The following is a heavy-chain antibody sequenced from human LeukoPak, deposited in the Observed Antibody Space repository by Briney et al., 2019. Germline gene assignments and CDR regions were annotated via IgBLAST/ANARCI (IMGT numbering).Heavy chain of an antibody. CDR1: GGSISSSY. CDR2: IYYSGST. J-gene: IGHJ4*02. D-gene: IGHD5-24*01. CDR3: ASGRDGYNFRGYYFDY. Sequence: PSETLSLTCTVSGGSISSSYWSWIRQPPGKGLEWIGYIYYSGSTNYNPSLKSRIIISIDTSKNQFSLKLSSVTAADTAMYYCASGRDGYNFRGYYFDYWGQGTLVTVSS. V-gene: IGHV4-59*01.